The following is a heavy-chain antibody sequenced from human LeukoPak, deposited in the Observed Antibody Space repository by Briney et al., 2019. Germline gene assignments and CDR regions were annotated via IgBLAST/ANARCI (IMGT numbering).Heavy chain of an antibody. CDR2: IRSKVNSYAT. Sequence: QTGGSLRLSCAASGFTFSGSAMHWVRQASGKGLEWVGRIRSKVNSYATTYAASVKGRFTISRDDSKNTAYLQMNRLKTEDTAVYYCTTLRPWIQPRWGQGTMVTVSS. CDR1: GFTFSGSA. V-gene: IGHV3-73*01. CDR3: TTLRPWIQPR. J-gene: IGHJ3*01. D-gene: IGHD5-18*01.